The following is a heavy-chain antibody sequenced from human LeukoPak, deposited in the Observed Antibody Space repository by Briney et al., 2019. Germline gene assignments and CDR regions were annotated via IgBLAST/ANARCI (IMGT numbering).Heavy chain of an antibody. V-gene: IGHV3-30*18. D-gene: IGHD5-18*01. CDR2: ISFDGRNK. Sequence: GGSLRLSCAASGFTFSSYGMHWVRQAPGKGLEWVAVISFDGRNKYFADSVKGRFTITRDNSKNTLYLQMNSLRAEDTAVYYCAKEKYRGYSYGSGDYWGQGTLVTVSS. CDR1: GFTFSSYG. J-gene: IGHJ4*02. CDR3: AKEKYRGYSYGSGDY.